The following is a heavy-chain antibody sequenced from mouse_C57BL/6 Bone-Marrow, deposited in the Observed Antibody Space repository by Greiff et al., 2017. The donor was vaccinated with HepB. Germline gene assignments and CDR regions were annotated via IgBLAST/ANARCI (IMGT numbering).Heavy chain of an antibody. CDR2: ISSGSSTI. CDR3: ARKSDLIYYARDY. Sequence: EVKLVESGGGLVKPGGSLKLSCAASGFTFSDYGMHWVRQAPGKGLEWVAYISSGSSTIYYADTVKGRFTLSRDNAKNTLFLQRTSLRSEDTAMYYCARKSDLIYYARDYWGQGTSVTVSS. J-gene: IGHJ4*01. CDR1: GFTFSDYG. V-gene: IGHV5-17*01.